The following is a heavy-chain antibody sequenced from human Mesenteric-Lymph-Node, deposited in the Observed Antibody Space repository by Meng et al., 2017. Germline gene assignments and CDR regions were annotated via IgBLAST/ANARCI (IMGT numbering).Heavy chain of an antibody. CDR2: ISYDGSNK. J-gene: IGHJ4*02. V-gene: IGHV3-30*01. CDR1: GFTFSSYA. CDR3: ARGDSGYDYIAQGFDY. Sequence: GGSLRLSCAASGFTFSSYAMHWVRQAPGKGLEWVAVISYDGSNKYYADSVKGRFTISRDNSKNTLYLQMNSLRAEDTAVYYCARGDSGYDYIAQGFDYWGQGTLVTVSS. D-gene: IGHD5-12*01.